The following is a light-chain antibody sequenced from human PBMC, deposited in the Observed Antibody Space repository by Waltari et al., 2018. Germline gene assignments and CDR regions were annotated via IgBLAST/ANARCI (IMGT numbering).Light chain of an antibody. CDR2: YDS. J-gene: IGLJ3*02. V-gene: IGLV3-21*04. CDR3: QVWDDTTNSGV. CDR1: NIESNS. Sequence: YVVTQPPSVSVAPGKTATLTCGGENIESNSVTWYQKKPGQAPILVIFYDSDRPSGIPERFSGSNSGNTATLTISWVEAGDEADYHCQVWDDTTNSGVFGGGTRLTVL.